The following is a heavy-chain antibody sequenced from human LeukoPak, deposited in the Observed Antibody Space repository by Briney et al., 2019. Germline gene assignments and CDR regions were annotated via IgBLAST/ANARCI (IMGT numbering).Heavy chain of an antibody. J-gene: IGHJ4*02. CDR3: ARDRGCSGGSCVIFDY. D-gene: IGHD2-15*01. V-gene: IGHV1-46*01. Sequence: GASVKVSCKASGYTFTSYYMHWVRQAPGQGLEWMGIINPSGGSTSYAQKFQGRVTMTRDMSTSTVYMELSSLRSEDTAVYYCARDRGCSGGSCVIFDYWGQGTLVTVSS. CDR2: INPSGGST. CDR1: GYTFTSYY.